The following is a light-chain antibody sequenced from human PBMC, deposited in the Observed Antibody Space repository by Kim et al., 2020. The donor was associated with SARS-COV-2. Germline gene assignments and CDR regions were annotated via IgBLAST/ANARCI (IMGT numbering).Light chain of an antibody. Sequence: GQSITISCNGTSSDGASYNLVSWYQHRPGEAPKLIIYEVTKRPSGVPNRFSGSKSGNTASLTISGLQAEDEADYYCCSYTNSGTLVFGGGTQLTVL. CDR3: CSYTNSGTLV. CDR2: EVT. J-gene: IGLJ3*02. CDR1: SSDGASYNL. V-gene: IGLV2-23*02.